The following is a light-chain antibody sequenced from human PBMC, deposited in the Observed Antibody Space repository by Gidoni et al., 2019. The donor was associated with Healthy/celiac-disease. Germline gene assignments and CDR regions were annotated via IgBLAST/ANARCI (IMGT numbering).Light chain of an antibody. V-gene: IGKV1-39*01. J-gene: IGKJ1*01. Sequence: DIQMTQSPSSLSASVGDRVTITCRASQRISSYLNWYQQKPGKAPKLLIYDASSLQSGVPSRFSGSGSGTDFTLTISSLQPEDFATYYCQQSYSTPPWTFGQGTKVEIK. CDR3: QQSYSTPPWT. CDR2: DAS. CDR1: QRISSY.